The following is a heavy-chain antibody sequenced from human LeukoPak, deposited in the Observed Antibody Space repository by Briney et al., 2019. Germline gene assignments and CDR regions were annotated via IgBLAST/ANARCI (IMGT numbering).Heavy chain of an antibody. J-gene: IGHJ5*02. CDR3: AKGSGINHYHWIDP. CDR1: EFTFSNYA. Sequence: AGSLTLSCAASEFTFSNYAMNWVRQAPGKGLEWVSGISGGGSSTYYADSVKGRFTISRDNSKNTLYLQMDSLRDEDAALYDCAKGSGINHYHWIDPWGQGTLVTVSS. CDR2: ISGGGSST. D-gene: IGHD1-14*01. V-gene: IGHV3-23*01.